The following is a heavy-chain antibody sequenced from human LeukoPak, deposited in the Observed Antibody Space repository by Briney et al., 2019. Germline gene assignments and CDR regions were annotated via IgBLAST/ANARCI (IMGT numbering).Heavy chain of an antibody. J-gene: IGHJ5*02. V-gene: IGHV4-59*08. CDR1: GGSISSYY. CDR2: IYYSGST. CDR3: ARHGGGYCGSTRCYFNWFDP. D-gene: IGHD2-2*01. Sequence: SETLSLTCTVSGGSISSYYWSWIRQPPGKGLEWIGYIYYSGSTNYNPSLKSRVTISVDTSKNQFSLKLSSVTAADTAVYYCARHGGGYCGSTRCYFNWFDPWGQGTLVTVSS.